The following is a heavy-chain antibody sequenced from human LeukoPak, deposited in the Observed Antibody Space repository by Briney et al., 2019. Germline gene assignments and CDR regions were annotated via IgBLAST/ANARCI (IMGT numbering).Heavy chain of an antibody. J-gene: IGHJ4*02. Sequence: PSETLSLTCAVYGGSFSGYYWSWIRQPPGKGLEWIGEINHSGSTNYNPSLKSRVTISVDTSKNQFSLKLSSVTAADTAVYYCARRRGIAARPGYFDYWGQGTLVTVSS. CDR1: GGSFSGYY. CDR3: ARRRGIAARPGYFDY. CDR2: INHSGST. D-gene: IGHD6-6*01. V-gene: IGHV4-34*01.